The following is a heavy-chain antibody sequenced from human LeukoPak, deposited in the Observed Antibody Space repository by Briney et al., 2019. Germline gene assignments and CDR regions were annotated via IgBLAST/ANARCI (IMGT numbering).Heavy chain of an antibody. V-gene: IGHV4-39*02. CDR3: ARDSGNYGDFDY. J-gene: IGHJ4*02. Sequence: SETLSLTCTVSGGSISSSSYYWGWIRQPPGKGLEWIGSIYYSGSTYYNPSLKSRVTISVDTSKNQFSLKLSSVTAADTAVYYCARDSGNYGDFDYWGQGTLVTVSS. CDR1: GGSISSSSYY. D-gene: IGHD4-17*01. CDR2: IYYSGST.